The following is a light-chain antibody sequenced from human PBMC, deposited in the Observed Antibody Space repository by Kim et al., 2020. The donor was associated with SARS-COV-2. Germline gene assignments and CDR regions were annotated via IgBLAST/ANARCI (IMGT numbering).Light chain of an antibody. V-gene: IGLV1-40*01. CDR2: GNS. Sequence: VTISCTGSSSNIRAGYDVHWYQQLPGTAPKLLIYGNSNRPSGVPDRFSGSKSGTSASLAITGLQAEDEADYYCQSYDSSLSGSRVFGGGTKVTVL. CDR3: QSYDSSLSGSRV. J-gene: IGLJ2*01. CDR1: SSNIRAGYD.